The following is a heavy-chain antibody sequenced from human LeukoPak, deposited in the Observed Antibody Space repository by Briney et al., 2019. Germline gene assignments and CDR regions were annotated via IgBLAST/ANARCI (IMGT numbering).Heavy chain of an antibody. V-gene: IGHV1-69*04. CDR3: ARDKALDLGYCSSTSCRYYYYGMDV. CDR2: IIPILGIA. J-gene: IGHJ6*02. Sequence: ASVKVSCKASRCTFSSYAISWVRQAPGQGLEWMGRIIPILGIANYAQKFQGRVTITADKSTSTAYMELSSLRSEDTAMYYCARDKALDLGYCSSTSCRYYYYGMDVWGQGTTVTVSS. CDR1: RCTFSSYA. D-gene: IGHD2-2*01.